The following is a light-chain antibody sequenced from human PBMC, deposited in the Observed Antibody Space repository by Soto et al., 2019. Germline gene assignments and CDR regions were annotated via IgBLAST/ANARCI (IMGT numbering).Light chain of an antibody. CDR2: GAS. V-gene: IGKV3-15*01. Sequence: EIVMTQSPATLSVSPGERATLSCRASQSVSSNLAWYQQKPGQAPRLLIYGASTRATGIPTRFSSSGSGTEFTLTISSLQSEDFAVYYCQQYGSSPITFGQGTRLE. CDR1: QSVSSN. CDR3: QQYGSSPIT. J-gene: IGKJ5*01.